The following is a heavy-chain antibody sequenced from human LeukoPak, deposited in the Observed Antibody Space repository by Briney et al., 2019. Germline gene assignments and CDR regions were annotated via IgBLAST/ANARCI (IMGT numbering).Heavy chain of an antibody. CDR3: ASRVWVGTTFHFYYYMDV. CDR2: IYSGGST. J-gene: IGHJ6*03. CDR1: GFTVSSNY. D-gene: IGHD1-26*01. V-gene: IGHV3-66*01. Sequence: GGSLRLSCAASGFTVSSNYMSWVRQAPGKGLEWVSVIYSGGSTYYADSVKGRFTISRDNAKNSLYLQINNLRAEDTAVYYCASRVWVGTTFHFYYYMDVWGKGTTVTVSS.